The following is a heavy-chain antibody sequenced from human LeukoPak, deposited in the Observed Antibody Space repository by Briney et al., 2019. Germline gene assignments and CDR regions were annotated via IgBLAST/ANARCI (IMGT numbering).Heavy chain of an antibody. CDR2: VYYSGST. CDR1: GGSISNSNYY. CDR3: ATNTGTVFDY. D-gene: IGHD7-27*01. Sequence: SETLSLTCTVSGGSISNSNYYWGWIRQPPGKGLEWIGYVYYSGSTEYNPSLRSRVTISLEMSKHQFSLNVTSVTAADTAVYYCATNTGTVFDYWGQGALVTVSS. J-gene: IGHJ4*02. V-gene: IGHV4-61*05.